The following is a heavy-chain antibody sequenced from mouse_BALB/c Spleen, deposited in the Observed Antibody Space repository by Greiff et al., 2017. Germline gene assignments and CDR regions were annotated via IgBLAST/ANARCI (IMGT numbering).Heavy chain of an antibody. Sequence: EVNLVESGGGLVKPGGSLKLSCAASGFTFSSYAMSWVRQTPEKRLEWVASISSGGSTYYPDSVKGRFTISRDNARNILYLQMSSLRSEDTAMYYCARDGYYAYAMDYWGQGTSVTVSS. J-gene: IGHJ4*01. D-gene: IGHD2-3*01. CDR1: GFTFSSYA. CDR3: ARDGYYAYAMDY. CDR2: ISSGGST. V-gene: IGHV5-6-5*01.